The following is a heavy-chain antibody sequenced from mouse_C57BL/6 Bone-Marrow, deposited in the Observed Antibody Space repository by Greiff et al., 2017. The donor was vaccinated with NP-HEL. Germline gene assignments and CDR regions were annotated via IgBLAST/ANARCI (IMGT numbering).Heavy chain of an antibody. CDR3: ARYGIYYGNYVGFAY. D-gene: IGHD2-1*01. Sequence: VKLQESGAELVKPGASVKISCKASGYAFSSYWMNWVKQRPGKGLEWIGQIYPGDGDTNYNGKFKGKATLTADKSSSTAYMQLSSLTSEDSAVYCCARYGIYYGNYVGFAYWGQGTLVTVSA. CDR1: GYAFSSYW. CDR2: IYPGDGDT. J-gene: IGHJ3*01. V-gene: IGHV1-80*01.